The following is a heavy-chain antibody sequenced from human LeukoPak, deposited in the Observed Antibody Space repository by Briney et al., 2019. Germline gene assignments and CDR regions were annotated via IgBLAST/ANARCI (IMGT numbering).Heavy chain of an antibody. J-gene: IGHJ4*02. CDR2: IYYSGST. CDR3: ARGLMGFYYPFDY. D-gene: IGHD2-8*01. CDR1: GGSIRSYF. Sequence: SETLSLTCTVSGGSIRSYFWSWIRQPPGKGLEWIGYIYYSGSTNYNPSLKSRVTISVDTSKNQFSLKLSSVTAADTAVYYCARGLMGFYYPFDYWGQGTLVTVSS. V-gene: IGHV4-59*01.